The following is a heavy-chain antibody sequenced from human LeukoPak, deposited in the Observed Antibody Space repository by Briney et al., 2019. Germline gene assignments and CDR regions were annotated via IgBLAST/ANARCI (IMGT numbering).Heavy chain of an antibody. CDR1: GGSISSYY. CDR3: AREGRDSSGHFDY. Sequence: KTSESLSLTCTVSGGSISSYYWSWIRQPPGKGLEWVGNIYYSGSTNYNPSLKSRVTIPVETSKNQFSLKLSSMTAADTAVYYCAREGRDSSGHFDYWGQGTLVTVSS. V-gene: IGHV4-59*01. J-gene: IGHJ4*02. CDR2: IYYSGST. D-gene: IGHD3-22*01.